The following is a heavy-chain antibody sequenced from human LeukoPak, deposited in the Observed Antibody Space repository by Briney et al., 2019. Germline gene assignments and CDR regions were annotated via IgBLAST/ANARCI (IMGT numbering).Heavy chain of an antibody. Sequence: GGSLRLSCAASGFTFDTYSMNWVRQAPGKGLVWVSRINSDGSSTSYADSVKGRFAISRDNSKNTLFLQMNSLIAEDTAVYYCAKGGGIHVSFDYWGQGTLVTVSS. CDR2: INSDGSST. J-gene: IGHJ4*02. D-gene: IGHD3-16*01. V-gene: IGHV3-74*01. CDR3: AKGGGIHVSFDY. CDR1: GFTFDTYS.